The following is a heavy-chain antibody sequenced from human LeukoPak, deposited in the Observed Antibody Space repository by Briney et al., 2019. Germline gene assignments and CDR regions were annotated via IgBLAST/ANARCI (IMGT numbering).Heavy chain of an antibody. CDR1: GGSIRSGDHH. J-gene: IGHJ6*03. V-gene: IGHV4-39*07. Sequence: SDTLSLTCSVSGGSIRSGDHHWAWVRQPPGKGLEFIGSLDESGRPYYNRPLKSRVSISGDTSGKQFSLNLTSVTAADTAVYFCARDLGGYPFFMDVWGRGTTVIVSS. CDR3: ARDLGGYPFFMDV. CDR2: LDESGRP. D-gene: IGHD2-15*01.